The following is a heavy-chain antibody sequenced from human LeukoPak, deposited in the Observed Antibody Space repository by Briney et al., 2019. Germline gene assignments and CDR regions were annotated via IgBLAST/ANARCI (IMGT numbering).Heavy chain of an antibody. V-gene: IGHV5-51*01. D-gene: IGHD4/OR15-4a*01. CDR3: ARFSQDETMAYDY. Sequence: GESLKISCKGSGYSFSNYWIGWVRQMPGKGLECMGIIYPGDSDTRCSPSFQGQVTISADKSISTAYLQWSSLKASDTAMYYCARFSQDETMAYDYWGQGTLVTVSS. CDR1: GYSFSNYW. CDR2: IYPGDSDT. J-gene: IGHJ4*02.